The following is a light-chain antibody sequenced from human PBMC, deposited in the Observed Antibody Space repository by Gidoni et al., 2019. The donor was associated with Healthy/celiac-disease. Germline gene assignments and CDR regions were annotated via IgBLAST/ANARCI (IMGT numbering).Light chain of an antibody. CDR3: QQYNSYSQT. Sequence: DIQMPPSPSTLSASVGDRVTITCRASQSISSWLAWYQQKPGKAPKLLIYDASSLESGVPSRFSGSGSGTEFTLTISSLQPDDFATYYCQQYNSYSQTFXXXTKVEIK. J-gene: IGKJ1*01. V-gene: IGKV1-5*01. CDR1: QSISSW. CDR2: DAS.